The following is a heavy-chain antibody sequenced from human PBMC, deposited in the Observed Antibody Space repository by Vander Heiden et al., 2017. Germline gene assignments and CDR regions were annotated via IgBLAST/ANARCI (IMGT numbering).Heavy chain of an antibody. D-gene: IGHD2-8*01. V-gene: IGHV4-4*07. CDR3: ARAREYGDYCDY. J-gene: IGHJ4*02. CDR1: GGSMSGYY. CDR2: IFASGET. Sequence: QVQLQESGPGLVMPSEAPSISCSVYGGSMSGYYWVWIRQPAGKGLEWMWRIFASGETRYNPSLKSRVTMSVDRPKKQFSLELNSVTAADTGVYFCARAREYGDYCDYWGQGTLVAVSS.